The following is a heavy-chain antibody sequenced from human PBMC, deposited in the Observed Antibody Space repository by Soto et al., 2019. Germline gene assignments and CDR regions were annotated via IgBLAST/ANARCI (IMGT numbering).Heavy chain of an antibody. V-gene: IGHV1-2*02. D-gene: IGHD1-26*01. CDR1: GYTFTVYY. CDR2: INPKSGGT. Sequence: QVQLVQSGAEVKKPGASVNVSCKASGYTFTVYYMHWVRQAPGQGLEWMGWINPKSGGTMYPQKFQGRVTMTWDTSISTAYMALTRLRSDDTAVYYGASALAKGGGSAGFDYWGQGTLVTVSS. CDR3: ASALAKGGGSAGFDY. J-gene: IGHJ4*02.